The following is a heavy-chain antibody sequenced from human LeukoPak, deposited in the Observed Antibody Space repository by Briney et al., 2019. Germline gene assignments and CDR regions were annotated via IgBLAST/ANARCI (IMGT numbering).Heavy chain of an antibody. Sequence: SQTLSLTCTVSGGSISSGDYYWSWIRQPPGKGLEWIGYIYYSGSTYYNPSLKSRVTISVDTSKNQFSLKLSSVTAADTAVYYCARDSLRGGGMIGRNFDYWGQGTLVTVSS. V-gene: IGHV4-30-4*01. J-gene: IGHJ4*02. D-gene: IGHD3-16*01. CDR2: IYYSGST. CDR3: ARDSLRGGGMIGRNFDY. CDR1: GGSISSGDYY.